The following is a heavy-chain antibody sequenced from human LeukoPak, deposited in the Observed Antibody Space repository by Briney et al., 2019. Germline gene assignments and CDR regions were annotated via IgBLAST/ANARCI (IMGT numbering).Heavy chain of an antibody. J-gene: IGHJ4*02. V-gene: IGHV3-23*01. CDR3: ARDRDYYNYFEY. CDR2: ISGSGGAT. CDR1: GFTFSSYS. D-gene: IGHD3-10*01. Sequence: GGSLRLSCAASGFTFSSYSMTWVRQAPGKGLEWVSVISGSGGATYYADSVKGRFTISRDNSKNTLYLQMNSLRAEDTAVYYCARDRDYYNYFEYWGQGTLVTVSS.